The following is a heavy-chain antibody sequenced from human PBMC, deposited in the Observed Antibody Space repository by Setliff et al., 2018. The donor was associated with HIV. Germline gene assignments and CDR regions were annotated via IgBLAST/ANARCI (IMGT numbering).Heavy chain of an antibody. D-gene: IGHD6-13*01. CDR3: ARAMDHPQLIPDGIFYYYYMDV. CDR2: IKGDGSEK. J-gene: IGHJ6*03. Sequence: GSLRLSCEASGLTFSRYWMSWVRQAPGKGLEWVANIKGDGSEKTYVDSVEGRFTISRDNAWDSLYLQMNSLRAEDTAVYYCARAMDHPQLIPDGIFYYYYMDVWGKVTTVTVSS. CDR1: GLTFSRYW. V-gene: IGHV3-7*03.